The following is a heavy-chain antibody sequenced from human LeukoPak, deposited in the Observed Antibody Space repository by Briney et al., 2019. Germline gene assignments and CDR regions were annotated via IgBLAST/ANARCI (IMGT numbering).Heavy chain of an antibody. CDR2: ISGSGGST. D-gene: IGHD4-17*01. CDR1: GFTFSSYA. V-gene: IGHV3-23*01. Sequence: GGSLRLSCAASGFTFSSYAMSWVRQAPRKGLEWVSAISGSGGSTYYADSVKGRFTISRDNSKNTLYLQMNSLRAEDTAVYYCAKDRGDYGDYEGWFDPWGQGTLVTVSS. J-gene: IGHJ5*02. CDR3: AKDRGDYGDYEGWFDP.